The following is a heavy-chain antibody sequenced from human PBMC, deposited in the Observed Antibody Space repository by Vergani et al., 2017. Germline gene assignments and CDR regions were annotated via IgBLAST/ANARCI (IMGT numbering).Heavy chain of an antibody. CDR3: ARNPYCGGDCYSDAFDI. V-gene: IGHV4-59*01. Sequence: QVRLQESGPGLVKPSETLSLICTVSGVSITTYYWSWVRQPPGKGLEWIGYIYYSGSTNYNPSLKSRVTISVDTSKNQFSLKLSSVTAADTAVYYCARNPYCGGDCYSDAFDIWGQGTMVTVSS. CDR2: IYYSGST. CDR1: GVSITTYY. J-gene: IGHJ3*02. D-gene: IGHD2-21*02.